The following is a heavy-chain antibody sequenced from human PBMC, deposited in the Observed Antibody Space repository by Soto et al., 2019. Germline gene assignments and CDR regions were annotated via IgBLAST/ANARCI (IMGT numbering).Heavy chain of an antibody. CDR1: RVAVRKFI. CDR3: VKVRYSSPMGYYYGMAV. CDR2: IIPIFGTA. J-gene: IGHJ6*02. D-gene: IGHD6-19*01. Sequence: SVKVSCKDSRVAVRKFIVTWVRQAPELGLEWVGGIIPIFGTANYAQKFQGRVTITADESTSTSYMEVNNLRSEDTAVYYCVKVRYSSPMGYYYGMAVWGQGTTVTVSS. V-gene: IGHV1-69*01.